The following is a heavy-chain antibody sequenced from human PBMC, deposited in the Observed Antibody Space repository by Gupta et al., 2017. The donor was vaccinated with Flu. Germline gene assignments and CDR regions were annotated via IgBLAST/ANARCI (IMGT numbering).Heavy chain of an antibody. Sequence: EVQLVESGGGLVQPGRSLRLSCAASGFTFDDYAMHWVRQAPGEGLEWVSGISWNSGRIGYADSVKGRLTISRDNARNSLYLQMDSLRAEDTALYYCVKEGYGYNSFDYWGQGTVVTVSS. D-gene: IGHD5-24*01. J-gene: IGHJ4*02. CDR3: VKEGYGYNSFDY. CDR2: ISWNSGRI. V-gene: IGHV3-9*01. CDR1: GFTFDDYA.